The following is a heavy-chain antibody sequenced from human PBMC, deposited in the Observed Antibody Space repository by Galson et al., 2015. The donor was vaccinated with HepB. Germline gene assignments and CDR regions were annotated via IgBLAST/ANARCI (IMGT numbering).Heavy chain of an antibody. CDR2: ITSSSSTI. V-gene: IGHV3-48*01. Sequence: SLRLSCAASGFTFSTYSMNWVRQAPGKGLEWISYITSSSSTIYYADSVKGRFTISRDNSKNTLYLQMNSLRAEDTAVYYCAKDGVGRFRELLLLYFDYWGQGTLVTVSS. CDR1: GFTFSTYS. J-gene: IGHJ4*02. CDR3: AKDGVGRFRELLLLYFDY. D-gene: IGHD3-10*01.